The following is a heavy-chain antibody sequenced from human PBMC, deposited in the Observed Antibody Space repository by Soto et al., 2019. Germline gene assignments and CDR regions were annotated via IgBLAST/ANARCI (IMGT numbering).Heavy chain of an antibody. CDR3: ARRIVYYYYYMDV. CDR2: IKQDGSEK. J-gene: IGHJ6*03. Sequence: SLRLSCAASGFIFSSYGMHWVRQTPGKGLEWVANIKQDGSEKYYVDSVKGRFTISRDNPKNSLYLQMNSLRAEDTAVYYCARRIVYYYYYMDVWGKGTTVTVSS. CDR1: GFIFSSYG. V-gene: IGHV3-7*01. D-gene: IGHD1-26*01.